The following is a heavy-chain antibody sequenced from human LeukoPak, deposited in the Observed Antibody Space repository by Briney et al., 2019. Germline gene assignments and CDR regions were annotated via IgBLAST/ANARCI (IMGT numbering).Heavy chain of an antibody. CDR3: ARESGYAVGDF. D-gene: IGHD5-12*01. Sequence: PGGSLRLSCAASGFTVSSNYMSWVRQAPGKGLQWVSVIYIGGSTYYADSVKGRFTISRDNSKNTLYLQMNSLRAEDTAVYYCARESGYAVGDFWGQGTLVTVSS. J-gene: IGHJ4*02. CDR2: IYIGGST. V-gene: IGHV3-53*01. CDR1: GFTVSSNY.